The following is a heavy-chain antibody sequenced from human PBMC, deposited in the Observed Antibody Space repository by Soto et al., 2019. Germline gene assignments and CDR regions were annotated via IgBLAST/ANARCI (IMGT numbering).Heavy chain of an antibody. J-gene: IGHJ5*02. CDR1: GFTFSSYA. CDR3: AKGGYSSSWYINWFDP. V-gene: IGHV3-23*01. D-gene: IGHD6-13*01. Sequence: GGSLRLSCAASGFTFSSYAMSWVRQAPGKGLEWVSAISGSGGSTYYADSVKGRFTISRDNSKNTLNLQMNSLRAEDTAVYYCAKGGYSSSWYINWFDPWGQGTLVTVSS. CDR2: ISGSGGST.